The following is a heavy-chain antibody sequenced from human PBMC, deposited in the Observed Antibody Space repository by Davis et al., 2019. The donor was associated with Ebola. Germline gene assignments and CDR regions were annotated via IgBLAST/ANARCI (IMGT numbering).Heavy chain of an antibody. Sequence: GESLKISCAASGFTFSSYSMNWVRQAPGKGLEWVSYISSSSSTIYYADSVKGRFTISRDNAKNSLYLQMNSLRAEDTAVYYCAKDLAAWELLGYLLDWGQGTLVTVSS. V-gene: IGHV3-48*01. CDR3: AKDLAAWELLGYLLD. CDR1: GFTFSSYS. CDR2: ISSSSSTI. J-gene: IGHJ4*02. D-gene: IGHD1-26*01.